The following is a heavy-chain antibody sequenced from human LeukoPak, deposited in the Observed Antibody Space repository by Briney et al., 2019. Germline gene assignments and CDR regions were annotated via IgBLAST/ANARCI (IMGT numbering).Heavy chain of an antibody. D-gene: IGHD3-10*01. J-gene: IGHJ6*03. CDR1: GGSFSGYY. CDR3: ASSGLSYYMDV. V-gene: IGHV4-38-2*01. Sequence: PSETLSLTCAVYGGSFSGYYWGWIRQPPGKGLEWIGSIYHSGSTYYNPSLKSRVTISVDTSKNQFSLKLSSVTAADTAVYYCASSGLSYYMDVWGKGTTVTVSS. CDR2: IYHSGST.